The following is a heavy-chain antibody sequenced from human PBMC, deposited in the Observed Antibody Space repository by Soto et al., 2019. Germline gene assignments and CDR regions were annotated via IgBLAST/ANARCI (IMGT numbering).Heavy chain of an antibody. CDR2: MIPIVNIT. J-gene: IGHJ3*01. CDR1: GGTFSTYT. Sequence: QVQLVQSGAEVKEPGSSVKVSCKASGGTFSTYTINWVRQAPGQGLEWMGRMIPIVNITNYAQKFQGRVTVSADKSSSTAFMELSSLTSEDTAVYYCAKTLYYDSSAEPPAFELWCQGTMVTVPS. D-gene: IGHD3-22*01. CDR3: AKTLYYDSSAEPPAFEL. V-gene: IGHV1-69*02.